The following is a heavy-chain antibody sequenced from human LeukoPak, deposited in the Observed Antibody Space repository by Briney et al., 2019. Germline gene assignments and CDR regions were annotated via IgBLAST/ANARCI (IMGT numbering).Heavy chain of an antibody. Sequence: GASVKVSCKASGYTFTSYGISWVRQAPGQGLEWMGWISAYNGNTNYAQKLQGRVTMTTDTSTSTAYMELRSLRSDDTAVYYCARDIGDIVVVPAARDAFDIWGQGTMVTVS. V-gene: IGHV1-18*01. CDR1: GYTFTSYG. D-gene: IGHD2-2*01. J-gene: IGHJ3*02. CDR2: ISAYNGNT. CDR3: ARDIGDIVVVPAARDAFDI.